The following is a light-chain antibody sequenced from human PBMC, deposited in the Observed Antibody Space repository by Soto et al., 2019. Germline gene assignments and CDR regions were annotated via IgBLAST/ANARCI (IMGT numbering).Light chain of an antibody. J-gene: IGKJ1*01. CDR2: AAS. CDR1: QSVGSN. CDR3: LRSNNWVVT. Sequence: TLSVSPGERATLSCRASQSVGSNLAWYQQKPGQAPRLLVYAASTRATGIPGRFSGSGSGTDFTLTISSLQSEDFAIYYCLRSNNWVVTFGQGTELDIK. V-gene: IGKV3-15*01.